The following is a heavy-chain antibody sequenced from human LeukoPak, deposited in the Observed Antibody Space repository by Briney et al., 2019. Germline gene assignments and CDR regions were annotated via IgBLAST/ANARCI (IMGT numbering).Heavy chain of an antibody. V-gene: IGHV4-4*07. CDR1: GGSISSYY. D-gene: IGHD3-22*01. CDR3: ARDYYDSSGYYYWYFDL. CDR2: IYTSGST. J-gene: IGHJ2*01. Sequence: SETLSLTCTVSGGSISSYYWSWIRQPAGKGLEWIGRIYTSGSTNYNPSLKSRVTMSVDTSKNQFSLKLSSVTAADTAVYYCARDYYDSSGYYYWYFDLRGRGTLVTVSS.